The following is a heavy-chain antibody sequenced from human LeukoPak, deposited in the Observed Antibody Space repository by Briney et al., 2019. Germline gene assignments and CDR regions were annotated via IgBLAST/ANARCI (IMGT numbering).Heavy chain of an antibody. D-gene: IGHD6-19*01. CDR3: ASLNSGWYGNFDY. Sequence: SWVRQAPGKGLECVANIKQDGSETSYVDSVKGRFIISRDNAKNSLYLQMNSLRAEDTAVYYCASLNSGWYGNFDYWGQGTLVTVSS. V-gene: IGHV3-7*03. CDR2: IKQDGSET. J-gene: IGHJ4*02.